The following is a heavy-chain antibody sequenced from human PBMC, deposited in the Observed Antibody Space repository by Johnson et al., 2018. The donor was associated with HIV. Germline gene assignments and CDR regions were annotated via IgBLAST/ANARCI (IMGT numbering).Heavy chain of an antibody. CDR3: ARESRDGPNLRAFDI. Sequence: VQLVESGGGVVRPGGSLRLSCAASGFTVSSNYMSWVRQAPGKGLEWVSVIGKVSDTYYSDSVKGRFSMSRENVKNSLYLQMNNLRAGDTAVYFCARESRDGPNLRAFDIWGQGTTVIVSS. D-gene: IGHD5-24*01. CDR2: IGKVSDT. CDR1: GFTVSSNY. J-gene: IGHJ3*02. V-gene: IGHV3-13*01.